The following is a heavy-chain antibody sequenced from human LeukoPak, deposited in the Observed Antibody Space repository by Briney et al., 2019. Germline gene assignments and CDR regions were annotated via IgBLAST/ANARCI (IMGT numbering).Heavy chain of an antibody. V-gene: IGHV3-48*03. D-gene: IGHD6-13*01. CDR2: ISSSGSTI. J-gene: IGHJ6*02. CDR1: GFTFSSYE. CDR3: ARDLPNIAAAGRGMDV. Sequence: GGCLRLSCAASGFTFSSYEMNWVRQAPGEGREWVSYISSSGSTIYYADSVKGRFTISRDNAKNSLYLQMTSLRAEDTAVYYCARDLPNIAAAGRGMDVWGQGTTVTVSS.